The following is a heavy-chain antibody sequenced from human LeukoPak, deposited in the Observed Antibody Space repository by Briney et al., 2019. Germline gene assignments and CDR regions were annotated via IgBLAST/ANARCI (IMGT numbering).Heavy chain of an antibody. CDR2: ISTSTSTI. V-gene: IGHV3-48*01. Sequence: PGGSLRLSCAASGFTFSRYVMNWVRQAPGKGLEWVSHISTSTSTIYYADSVKGRFTISRDNAKNSVYLQMNSLRAEDTAVYYCASGSSSWYDASDIWGQGTMVTVSS. CDR1: GFTFSRYV. CDR3: ASGSSSWYDASDI. J-gene: IGHJ3*02. D-gene: IGHD6-13*01.